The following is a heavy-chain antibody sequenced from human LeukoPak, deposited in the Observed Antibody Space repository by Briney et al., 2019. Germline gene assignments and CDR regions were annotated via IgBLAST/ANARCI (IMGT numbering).Heavy chain of an antibody. Sequence: GRSLRLSCAASGFTFDDYAMHWVRQAPGKGLEWVSAISGSGGSTYYADSVKGRFTISRDNSKNTLYLQMNSLRAEDTAVYYCAKDRPHSDYWGQGTLVTVSS. J-gene: IGHJ4*02. CDR2: ISGSGGST. D-gene: IGHD6-6*01. CDR3: AKDRPHSDY. CDR1: GFTFDDYA. V-gene: IGHV3-23*01.